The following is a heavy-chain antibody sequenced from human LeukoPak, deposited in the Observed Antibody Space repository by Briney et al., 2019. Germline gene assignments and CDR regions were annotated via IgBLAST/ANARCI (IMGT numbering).Heavy chain of an antibody. CDR1: GYTFTSYY. V-gene: IGHV1-69*13. J-gene: IGHJ4*02. D-gene: IGHD4-23*01. CDR2: IIPIFGTA. Sequence: GASVTVSCKASGYTFTSYYMHWVRQAPGQGLEWMGGIIPIFGTANYAQKFQGRVTITAVESMSTAYMELSSLRSEDTAVYYCARGWLAETTVVTPYNYWGQGTLVTVSS. CDR3: ARGWLAETTVVTPYNY.